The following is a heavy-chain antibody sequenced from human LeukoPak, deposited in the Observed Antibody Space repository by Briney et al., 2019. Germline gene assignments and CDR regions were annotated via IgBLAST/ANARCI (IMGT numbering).Heavy chain of an antibody. J-gene: IGHJ5*02. D-gene: IGHD5-12*01. CDR3: GRDRSGFDYNWFDP. V-gene: IGHV3-11*01. CDR2: ISSSGSTT. CDR1: GFTFSDYY. Sequence: GGSLRLSCAASGFTFSDYYMSWIRQAPGKGLEWISYISSSGSTTYYADSVQGRFTISRDNAKNAVYLQMNSLRVEDTAVYYCGRDRSGFDYNWFDPWGQGTLVTVSS.